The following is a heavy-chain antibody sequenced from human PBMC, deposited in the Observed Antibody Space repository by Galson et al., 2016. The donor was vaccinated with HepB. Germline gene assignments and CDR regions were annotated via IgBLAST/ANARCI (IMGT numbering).Heavy chain of an antibody. V-gene: IGHV3-72*01. CDR1: GFRFSEHY. CDR3: ARPSGKYSGGFDI. CDR2: TRNNVNSYTT. Sequence: SLRLSCEASGFRFSEHYMDWVRQAPGTRLGWGGRTRNNVNSYTTDYAASAKGRFTISGDDSKNSLYLQMNSLKTEDTALYYGARPSGKYSGGFDIWGQGTMVTVSS. J-gene: IGHJ3*02. D-gene: IGHD2/OR15-2a*01.